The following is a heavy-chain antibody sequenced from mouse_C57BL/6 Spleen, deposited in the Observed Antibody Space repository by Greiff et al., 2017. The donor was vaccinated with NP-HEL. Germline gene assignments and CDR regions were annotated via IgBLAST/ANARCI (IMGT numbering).Heavy chain of an antibody. D-gene: IGHD1-1*01. Sequence: QVQLQQSGAELVRPGSSVKLSCKASGYTFTSYWMDWVKQRPGQGLEWIGNIYPSDSETHYNQKFKDKATLTVDKSSSTAYMQLSSLTSEDSAVYYCARGTTVPAWFAYWGQGTLVTVSA. CDR1: GYTFTSYW. CDR3: ARGTTVPAWFAY. CDR2: IYPSDSET. J-gene: IGHJ3*01. V-gene: IGHV1-61*01.